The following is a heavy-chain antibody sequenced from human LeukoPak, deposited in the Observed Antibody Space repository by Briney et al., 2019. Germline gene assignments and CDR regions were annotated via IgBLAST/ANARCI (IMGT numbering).Heavy chain of an antibody. Sequence: PGGSLRLSCAASGFTFSSYAMSWVRQAPGKGLEWVSGISGNGGSSYYADSVKGRFTISRDNAKNSLYLQMNSLRAEDTAVYYCARLGYYGMDVWGQGTTVTVSS. V-gene: IGHV3-23*01. CDR3: ARLGYYGMDV. CDR2: ISGNGGSS. J-gene: IGHJ6*02. CDR1: GFTFSSYA. D-gene: IGHD3-16*01.